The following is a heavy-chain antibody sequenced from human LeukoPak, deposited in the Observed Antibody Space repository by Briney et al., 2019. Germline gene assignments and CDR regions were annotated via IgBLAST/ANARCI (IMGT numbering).Heavy chain of an antibody. CDR3: AKEVKAATNWFDP. J-gene: IGHJ5*02. V-gene: IGHV3-30*18. CDR2: ISYDGSNK. Sequence: GGSLRLSCAASGFTFSSYGMHWVRQAPGKGLEWVAVISYDGSNKYYADSVKGRFTISRDNLKNTLYLQMNSLGAEDTAVYFCAKEVKAATNWFDPWGQGTLVTVSS. CDR1: GFTFSSYG. D-gene: IGHD6-25*01.